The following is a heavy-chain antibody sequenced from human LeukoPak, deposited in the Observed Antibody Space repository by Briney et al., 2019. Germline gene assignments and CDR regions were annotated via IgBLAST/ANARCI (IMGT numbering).Heavy chain of an antibody. CDR3: LILTGSK. V-gene: IGHV3-15*01. D-gene: IGHD3-9*01. J-gene: IGHJ4*02. CDR2: IKSKTDGGTT. CDR1: GFTFSNAW. Sequence: GGSLRLSCAASGFTFSNAWMSWVRQAPGKGLEWVGRIKSKTDGGTTDYAAPVKARFTISRDDSKNTLHLQRNRMKTEDTGVYYCLILTGSKWGQGTLVTVSS.